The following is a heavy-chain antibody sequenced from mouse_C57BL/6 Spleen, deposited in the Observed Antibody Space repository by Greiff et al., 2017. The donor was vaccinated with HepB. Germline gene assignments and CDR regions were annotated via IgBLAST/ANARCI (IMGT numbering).Heavy chain of an antibody. D-gene: IGHD3-2*02. Sequence: QVQLQQSGAELAKPGASVKLSCKASGYTFTSYWMHWVKQRPGQGLEWIGYINPSSGYTKYNQKFKDKATLTADKSSSTAYMQLSSLTYEDSAVYYCARERAQAPAWFAYWGQGTLVTVSA. CDR3: ARERAQAPAWFAY. V-gene: IGHV1-7*01. CDR2: INPSSGYT. CDR1: GYTFTSYW. J-gene: IGHJ3*01.